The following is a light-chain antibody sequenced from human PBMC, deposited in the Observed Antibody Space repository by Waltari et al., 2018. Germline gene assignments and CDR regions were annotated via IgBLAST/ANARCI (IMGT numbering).Light chain of an antibody. CDR1: QSVCVY. V-gene: IGKV3-11*01. Sequence: IVLTQSPATLSLSPVDRANLSCRTSQSVCVYLSWYQQQPVQPPRLLIFAASNRAPGIPARFSGSAAGTDFTLTISRLEPDDFAVYYCQHRATFGPGTKVDI. CDR3: QHRAT. CDR2: AAS. J-gene: IGKJ3*01.